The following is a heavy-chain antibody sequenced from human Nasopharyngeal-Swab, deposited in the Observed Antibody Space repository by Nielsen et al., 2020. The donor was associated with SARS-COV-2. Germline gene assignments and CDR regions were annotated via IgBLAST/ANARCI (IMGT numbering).Heavy chain of an antibody. CDR3: ARGGLERSDAFDI. CDR1: GGSISPYY. CDR2: ISYSGST. J-gene: IGHJ3*02. Sequence: SETLSLTCTVSGGSISPYYWSWIRRPPGKGLDWIGYISYSGSTNYNPSLKSRVTISVDTSKNQFSLKLSSVTAADTAVYYCARGGLERSDAFDIWGQGTMVTVSS. D-gene: IGHD1-1*01. V-gene: IGHV4-59*01.